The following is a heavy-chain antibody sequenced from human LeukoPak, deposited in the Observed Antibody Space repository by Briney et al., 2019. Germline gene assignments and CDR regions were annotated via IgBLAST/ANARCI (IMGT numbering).Heavy chain of an antibody. J-gene: IGHJ3*02. CDR2: INHSGSS. CDR3: AREKYSPHAFDI. CDR1: GGSLSGYY. V-gene: IGHV4-34*01. D-gene: IGHD2-15*01. Sequence: PSETLSLTCAVSGGSLSGYYWSWIRQPPGKGLEWIGKINHSGSSNYNPSLKSRVTTSVDTSMNQFSLKLSSVTAADTAVYYCAREKYSPHAFDIWGQGTMVTVSS.